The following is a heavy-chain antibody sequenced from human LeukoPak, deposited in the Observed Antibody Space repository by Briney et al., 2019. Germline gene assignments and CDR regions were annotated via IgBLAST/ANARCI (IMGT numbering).Heavy chain of an antibody. Sequence: SETLSLTCAVYGGSFSGYYWSWIRQPPGKGLEWIGEINHSGSTNYNPSLKSRVTISVDTSKDQFSLKLSSVTAADTAVYYCAGARNDFWSGYRLDYYGMDVWGQGTTVTVSS. V-gene: IGHV4-34*01. D-gene: IGHD3-3*01. CDR2: INHSGST. CDR1: GGSFSGYY. CDR3: AGARNDFWSGYRLDYYGMDV. J-gene: IGHJ6*02.